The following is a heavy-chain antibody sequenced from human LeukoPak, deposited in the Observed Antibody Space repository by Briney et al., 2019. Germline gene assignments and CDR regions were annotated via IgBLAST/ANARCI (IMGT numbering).Heavy chain of an antibody. CDR1: GGSISSSSYY. J-gene: IGHJ6*02. D-gene: IGHD2-2*01. CDR3: GRHEGCIGIGCFYGMDV. Sequence: SETLSLTCTVSGGSISSSSYYWGWIRQPPGKGLEWIGSIFYSGDTFYNPSLKSRVTISVDTSKNQFSLKLSSVTAADTAVYYCGRHEGCIGIGCFYGMDVWGQGTTVTVSS. CDR2: IFYSGDT. V-gene: IGHV4-39*01.